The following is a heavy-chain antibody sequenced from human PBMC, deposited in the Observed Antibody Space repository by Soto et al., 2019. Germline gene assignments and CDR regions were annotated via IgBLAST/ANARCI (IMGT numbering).Heavy chain of an antibody. CDR3: AKESRSESSPGWSYDVMTGSRRVPLPTVPHVDS. Sequence: HPGGSLRLSCAASGFTFSSYAMSWVRQAPGKGLEWVSAISGSGGSTYYADSVKGRFTISRDNSKNTLYLQMNSLRAEDTAVYYCAKESRSESSPGWSYDVMTGSRRVPLPTVPHVDSWGQGILVTVSS. V-gene: IGHV3-23*01. D-gene: IGHD3-9*01. J-gene: IGHJ4*02. CDR1: GFTFSSYA. CDR2: ISGSGGST.